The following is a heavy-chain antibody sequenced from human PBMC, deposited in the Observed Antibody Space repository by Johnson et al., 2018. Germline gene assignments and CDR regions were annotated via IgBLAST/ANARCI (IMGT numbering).Heavy chain of an antibody. CDR1: GYNFTNYY. J-gene: IGHJ5*02. CDR3: ARGSCGGGSCLRGGLWFDP. Sequence: QVQLVQSGAEVRKPGASVKISCKASGYNFTNYYIHWVRQAPVQGLEWMGIINPSGGTTTYAQQFHGRVLLTRDTSSSTVYLEVSSLTSEDTAVYYCARGSCGGGSCLRGGLWFDPWGQGTLVTVSS. V-gene: IGHV1-46*01. D-gene: IGHD2-15*01. CDR2: INPSGGTT.